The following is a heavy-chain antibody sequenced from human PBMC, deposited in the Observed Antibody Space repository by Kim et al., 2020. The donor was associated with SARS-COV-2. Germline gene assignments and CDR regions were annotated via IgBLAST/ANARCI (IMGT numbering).Heavy chain of an antibody. CDR2: ISAYNGNT. V-gene: IGHV1-18*04. J-gene: IGHJ5*02. Sequence: ASVKVSCKASGYTFTSYGISWVRQAPGQGLEWMGWISAYNGNTNYAQKLQGRVTMTTDTSTSTAYMELRSLRSDDTAVYYCARSPTVVAASNWFDPWGQGTLVTVSS. D-gene: IGHD2-15*01. CDR3: ARSPTVVAASNWFDP. CDR1: GYTFTSYG.